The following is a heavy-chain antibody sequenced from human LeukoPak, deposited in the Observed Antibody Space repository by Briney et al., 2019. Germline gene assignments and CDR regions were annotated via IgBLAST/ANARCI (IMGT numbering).Heavy chain of an antibody. CDR2: IHSSGNI. CDR3: ARETNYPESPGFHAFEI. J-gene: IGHJ3*02. D-gene: IGHD5-24*01. Sequence: PSETLSLTCSVSGDSMNNYFWSWIRQPAGKGLEWVGYIHSSGNIKYNPSLKSRVTISVDTSKNQFSLRLTSVTAADTARYYCARETNYPESPGFHAFEIWGQGIMVAVSS. V-gene: IGHV4-59*01. CDR1: GDSMNNYF.